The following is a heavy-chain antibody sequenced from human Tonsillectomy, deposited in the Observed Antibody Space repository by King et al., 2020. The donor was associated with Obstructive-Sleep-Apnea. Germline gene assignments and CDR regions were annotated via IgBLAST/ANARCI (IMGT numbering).Heavy chain of an antibody. CDR2: ISYDGSNK. V-gene: IGHV3-30*18. Sequence: VQLVESGGGVVQPGRSLRIYCAASGFTFNSYGMHWVRQAPGKGLEWVSLISYDGSNKYYADSVKGRFTISRDNPKNTLYLQMNILRAEDTAVYYCAKDDTVTTISSYYYYGMDVWGQGTTVTVSS. D-gene: IGHD4-17*01. CDR1: GFTFNSYG. J-gene: IGHJ6*02. CDR3: AKDDTVTTISSYYYYGMDV.